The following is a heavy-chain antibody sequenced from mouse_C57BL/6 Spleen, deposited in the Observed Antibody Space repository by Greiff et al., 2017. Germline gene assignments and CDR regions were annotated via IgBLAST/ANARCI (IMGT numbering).Heavy chain of an antibody. CDR2: ISYDGSN. CDR1: GYSITSGYY. D-gene: IGHD1-1*01. Sequence: EVQLQQSGPGLVKPSQSLSLTCSVTGYSITSGYYWNWIRQFPGNKLEWMGYISYDGSNNYNPSLKNRISITRDTSKNQFFLKLNSVTTEDTATYYCARVGTTVVGHWYFDVWGTGTTVTVSS. V-gene: IGHV3-6*01. CDR3: ARVGTTVVGHWYFDV. J-gene: IGHJ1*03.